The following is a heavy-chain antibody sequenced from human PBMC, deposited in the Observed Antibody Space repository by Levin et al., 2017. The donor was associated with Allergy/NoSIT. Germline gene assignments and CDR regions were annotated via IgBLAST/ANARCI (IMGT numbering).Heavy chain of an antibody. CDR3: ARIVAVAGWSPASY. J-gene: IGHJ4*02. CDR1: GFTFSSYA. Sequence: GGSLRLSCAASGFTFSSYAMHWVRQAPGKGLEWVAVISYDGSNKYYADSVKGRFTISRDNSKNTLYLQMNSLRAEDTAVYYCARIVAVAGWSPASYWGQGTLVTVSS. CDR2: ISYDGSNK. D-gene: IGHD6-19*01. V-gene: IGHV3-30*04.